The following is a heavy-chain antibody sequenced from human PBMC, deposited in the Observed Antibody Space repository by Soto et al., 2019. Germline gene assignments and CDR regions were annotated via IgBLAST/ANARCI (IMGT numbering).Heavy chain of an antibody. J-gene: IGHJ6*02. V-gene: IGHV3-43*01. Sequence: GGSLRLSCAASGFTFDDYTMHWVRQAPGKGLEWVSLISWDGGSTYYADSVKGRFTISRDNSKNSLYLQMNSLRTEDTALYYCAKDRAGSSGWYAFSDYYYGMDGWGQGTTVTVSS. CDR3: AKDRAGSSGWYAFSDYYYGMDG. CDR2: ISWDGGST. D-gene: IGHD6-19*01. CDR1: GFTFDDYT.